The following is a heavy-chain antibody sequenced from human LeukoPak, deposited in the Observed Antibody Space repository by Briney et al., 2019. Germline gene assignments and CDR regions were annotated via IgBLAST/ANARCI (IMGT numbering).Heavy chain of an antibody. CDR1: GFTFSDYY. CDR2: ISSSGSTI. V-gene: IGHV3-11*01. CDR3: ARDLQGGNYDFWSGYRYYYYYYMDV. Sequence: GGSLGLSCAASGFTFSDYYMSWIRQAPGKGLEWVSYISSSGSTIYYADSVKGRFTISRDNAKNSLYLQMNSLRAEDTAVYYCARDLQGGNYDFWSGYRYYYYYYMDVWGKGTAVIVSS. D-gene: IGHD3-3*01. J-gene: IGHJ6*03.